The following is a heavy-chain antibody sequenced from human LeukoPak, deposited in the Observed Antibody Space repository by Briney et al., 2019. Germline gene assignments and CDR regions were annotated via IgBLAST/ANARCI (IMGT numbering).Heavy chain of an antibody. V-gene: IGHV1-2*02. J-gene: IGHJ4*02. CDR2: INPNSGDT. Sequence: ASVKVSCKASGYTFIDYYIHWVRQAPGQGLEWMGRINPNSGDTNYAQKFEGRVTMTRDTSIRTAYMELSRLTSDDPAVYFCARDKWLRDYSGQGTLVTVSS. CDR1: GYTFIDYY. D-gene: IGHD5-12*01. CDR3: ARDKWLRDY.